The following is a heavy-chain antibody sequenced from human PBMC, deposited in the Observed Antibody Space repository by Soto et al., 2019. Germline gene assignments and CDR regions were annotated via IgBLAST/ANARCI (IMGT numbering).Heavy chain of an antibody. Sequence: QVQLLESGGGVVQPGRSLRLSCAASGFTFSSYAMHWVRQPPGKGLEWVAVVSNDGRNKFYADSVRRRFTISRDNSKNTLYREMDSLRVEDTAVFYCARGQHGLDHWGQGSLVLVSP. CDR2: VSNDGRNK. V-gene: IGHV3-30-3*01. CDR1: GFTFSSYA. J-gene: IGHJ4*02. D-gene: IGHD2-8*01. CDR3: ARGQHGLDH.